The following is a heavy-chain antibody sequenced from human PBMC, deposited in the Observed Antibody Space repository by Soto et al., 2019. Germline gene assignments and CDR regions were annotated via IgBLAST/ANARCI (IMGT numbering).Heavy chain of an antibody. CDR1: GFTFGDYS. D-gene: IGHD4-17*01. Sequence: GGSLRLSCTASGFTFGDYSMSWVRQAPGKGLEWVGFIRSKAYGGTTEYAASVKGRFTISRDDSKSIAYLQMNSLKTEDTAVYYCTRDPTATDYGDFEGYYYGMDVWGQGTTVTVSS. CDR2: IRSKAYGGTT. V-gene: IGHV3-49*04. CDR3: TRDPTATDYGDFEGYYYGMDV. J-gene: IGHJ6*02.